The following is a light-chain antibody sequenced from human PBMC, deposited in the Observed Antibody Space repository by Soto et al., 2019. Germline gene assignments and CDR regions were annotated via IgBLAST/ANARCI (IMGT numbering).Light chain of an antibody. Sequence: EIVMTQSPATLSVSPGERATLYCKAIQRISSTLAWYKQKPGQPPRLLIYGASTRASGIPARFSGSGSGTEFTLTISGLQSEDFALYYCQQYNIWPPYTFGQGTKLEIK. CDR1: QRISST. V-gene: IGKV3-15*01. J-gene: IGKJ2*01. CDR2: GAS. CDR3: QQYNIWPPYT.